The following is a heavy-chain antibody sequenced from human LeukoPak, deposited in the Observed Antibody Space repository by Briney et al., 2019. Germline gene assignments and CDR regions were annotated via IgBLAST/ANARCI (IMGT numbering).Heavy chain of an antibody. CDR3: AKDKQDSGDSLFDY. D-gene: IGHD4-17*01. CDR1: GFTFSSYA. Sequence: PGGSLRLSCAASGFTFSSYAMSWVRQAPGKGLEWVSAISGSGGSTYYADSVKGRFTISRDNSKNALYLQMNSLRAEDTALYYCAKDKQDSGDSLFDYWGQGTLVTVSS. V-gene: IGHV3-23*01. J-gene: IGHJ4*02. CDR2: ISGSGGST.